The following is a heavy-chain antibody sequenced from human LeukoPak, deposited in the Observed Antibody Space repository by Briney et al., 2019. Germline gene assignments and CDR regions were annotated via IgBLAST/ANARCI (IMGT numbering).Heavy chain of an antibody. J-gene: IGHJ4*02. CDR3: TSLSDAALAGGYYFDY. D-gene: IGHD5-18*01. CDR2: IYYSGRT. CDR1: GGTISSYY. V-gene: IGHV4-59*08. Sequence: PSETLSLSCTVSGGTISSYYWSWIRQPPGKGLEWIGYIYYSGRTNYNPSLKSRVTMSVDTSKNQISLKLSSVTAADTAVYYCTSLSDAALAGGYYFDYWGQGTLVTVSS.